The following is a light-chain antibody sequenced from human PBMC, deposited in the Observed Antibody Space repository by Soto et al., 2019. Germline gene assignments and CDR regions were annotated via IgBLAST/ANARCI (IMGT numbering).Light chain of an antibody. CDR1: NSDVGGFNY. CDR3: CSFAGSYV. Sequence: QSVLTQPRPVSGSPGQSVTISCTGTNSDVGGFNYVSWYQQHPGKAPKLMLYDVNKRPSGVPDRFSGSKSGNTASLTISGLQAEDEADYYCCSFAGSYVFGTGTKLTVL. CDR2: DVN. J-gene: IGLJ1*01. V-gene: IGLV2-11*01.